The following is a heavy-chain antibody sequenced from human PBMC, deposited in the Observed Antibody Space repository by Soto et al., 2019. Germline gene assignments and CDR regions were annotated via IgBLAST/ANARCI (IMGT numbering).Heavy chain of an antibody. CDR1: GGSISSSSYY. CDR2: IYYSGST. D-gene: IGHD3-9*01. Sequence: SETLSLTCTVSGGSISSSSYYWGCIRQPPGKGLEWIGSIYYSGSTYYNPSLKSRVTISVDTSKNQFSLKLSSVTAADTAVYYCASTGYYDILTGYDYWGQGTLVTVSS. J-gene: IGHJ4*02. CDR3: ASTGYYDILTGYDY. V-gene: IGHV4-39*01.